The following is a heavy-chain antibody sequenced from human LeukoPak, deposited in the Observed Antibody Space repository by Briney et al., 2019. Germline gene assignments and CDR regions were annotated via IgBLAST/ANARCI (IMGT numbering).Heavy chain of an antibody. D-gene: IGHD5-18*01. V-gene: IGHV3-30*18. CDR3: AKDRPVDTAMVLDY. Sequence: GRSLRLSCAASGFTFSSYGMHWVRQAPGKGLEWVAVISYDGSNKYYADSVKGRFTICRDNSKNTLYLQMNSLRAEDTAVYYCAKDRPVDTAMVLDYWGQGTLVTVSS. CDR1: GFTFSSYG. J-gene: IGHJ4*02. CDR2: ISYDGSNK.